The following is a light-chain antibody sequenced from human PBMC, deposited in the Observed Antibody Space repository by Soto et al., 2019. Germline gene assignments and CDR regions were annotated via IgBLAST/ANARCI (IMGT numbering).Light chain of an antibody. J-gene: IGLJ1*01. V-gene: IGLV2-14*01. CDR3: ESYTSSSSYA. Sequence: QSVLTQPASVSGSPGQSITISCTGTGSDVGAYRYVSWYQQHPGQAPKLIIYDVSNRPSGVSDRFSGSKSGNTASLTISGLQSEDEADYYCESYTSSSSYAFGTGNKVTVL. CDR1: GSDVGAYRY. CDR2: DVS.